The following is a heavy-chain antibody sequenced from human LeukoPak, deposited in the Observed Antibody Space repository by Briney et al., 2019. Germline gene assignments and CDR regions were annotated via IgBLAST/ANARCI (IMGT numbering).Heavy chain of an antibody. Sequence: GASVKVSCKASGGTFSSYAISWVRQAPGQGLEWMGGIIPIFGTANYAQKFQGRPTITTDESTSTAYMELSSLRSEDTAVYYCARGTMVVTYGAFDIWGQGTMVTVSS. D-gene: IGHD4-23*01. CDR1: GGTFSSYA. CDR2: IIPIFGTA. J-gene: IGHJ3*02. CDR3: ARGTMVVTYGAFDI. V-gene: IGHV1-69*05.